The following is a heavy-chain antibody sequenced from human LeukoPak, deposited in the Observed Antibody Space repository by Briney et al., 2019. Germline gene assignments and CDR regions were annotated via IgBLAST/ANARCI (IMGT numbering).Heavy chain of an antibody. CDR2: IYSGGST. D-gene: IGHD2-2*02. CDR3: ARGPPLRYCSSTSCYRGYYYYYMDV. CDR1: GFTVSNNF. V-gene: IGHV3-53*01. J-gene: IGHJ6*03. Sequence: PGGSLRLSCAASGFTVSNNFMAWVRQAPGKGLEWVSVIYSGGSTYYADSVKGRFTISRDNSKNTLYLQMNSLRAEDTAVYYCARGPPLRYCSSTSCYRGYYYYYMDVWGKGTTVTVSS.